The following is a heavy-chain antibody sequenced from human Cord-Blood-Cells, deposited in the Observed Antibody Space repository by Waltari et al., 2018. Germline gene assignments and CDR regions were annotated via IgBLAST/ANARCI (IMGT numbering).Heavy chain of an antibody. J-gene: IGHJ3*02. CDR2: INHSGST. D-gene: IGHD3-3*01. CDR1: GGSFSGYS. CDR3: ARGTGVDFWSGYYAFDI. V-gene: IGHV4-34*01. Sequence: QVQLQQWGAGLLKPSETLSLPCAVYGGSFSGYSWSWIRQPPGKGLEWIGEINHSGSTNYNPSLKSRVTISVDTSKNQFSLKLSSVTAADTAVYYCARGTGVDFWSGYYAFDIWGQGTMVTVSS.